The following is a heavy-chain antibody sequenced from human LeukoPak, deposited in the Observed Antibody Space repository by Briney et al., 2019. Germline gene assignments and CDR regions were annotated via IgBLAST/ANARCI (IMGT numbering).Heavy chain of an antibody. CDR1: GFTVSSNY. V-gene: IGHV3-66*02. CDR2: IYSGGST. D-gene: IGHD5-24*01. CDR3: ASIQLGY. J-gene: IGHJ4*02. Sequence: HAGGSLRLSCAASGFTVSSNYMSWVRQAPGKGLEWVSVIYSGGSTYYADSVKGRFTISRDNSKNTLYLQMYSLRAEDTAVYYCASIQLGYWGQGTLVTVSS.